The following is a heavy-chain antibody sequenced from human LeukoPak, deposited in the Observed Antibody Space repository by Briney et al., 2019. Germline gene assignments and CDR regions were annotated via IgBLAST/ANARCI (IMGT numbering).Heavy chain of an antibody. J-gene: IGHJ1*01. CDR2: FYYSGSP. CDR1: GGSISSYY. D-gene: IGHD2-15*01. CDR3: ARHRGWFCSGGSCFPEYFQH. V-gene: IGHV4-59*08. Sequence: SETLSLTCTVSGGSISSYYWSWIRQPPGKGLEWIGYFYYSGSPNYNPSLKSRVTISVDTSKNQFSLKLSSVTAAGTAVYYCARHRGWFCSGGSCFPEYFQHWGQGTLVTVSS.